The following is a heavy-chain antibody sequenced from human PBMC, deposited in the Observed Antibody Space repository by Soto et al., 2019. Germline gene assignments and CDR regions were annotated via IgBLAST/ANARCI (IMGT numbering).Heavy chain of an antibody. CDR3: AKDADSSSWYFDY. Sequence: GGSLRLSCAASGFTFDDYAMHWVRQAPGKGLEWVSGISWNSGSIGYADSVKGRFTISRDNAKNSLYLQRNSLSAEDTALYYCAKDADSSSWYFDYWGQGTLVTVSS. D-gene: IGHD6-13*01. CDR2: ISWNSGSI. CDR1: GFTFDDYA. V-gene: IGHV3-9*01. J-gene: IGHJ4*02.